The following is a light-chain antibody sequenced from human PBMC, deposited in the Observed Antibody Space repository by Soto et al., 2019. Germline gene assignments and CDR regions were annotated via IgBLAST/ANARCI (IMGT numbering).Light chain of an antibody. Sequence: EIVLTQSPGTLSLSPGERATLSCRASQSVSSSYLAWYQQKPGQAPRLLIYGASSRATGIPDRFSGSMSGTDFTLTISRLEPEDFAVYYCQQYGSSSWTFGQGTKVEIK. CDR3: QQYGSSSWT. V-gene: IGKV3-20*01. CDR2: GAS. CDR1: QSVSSSY. J-gene: IGKJ1*01.